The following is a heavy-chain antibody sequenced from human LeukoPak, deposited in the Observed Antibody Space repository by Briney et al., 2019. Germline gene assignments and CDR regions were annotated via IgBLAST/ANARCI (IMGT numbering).Heavy chain of an antibody. V-gene: IGHV1-2*04. Sequence: ASVKVSCKASGYTFTSYYMHWVRQAPGQGLEWMGWINPNSGGTNYAQKFQSWVTMTRDTSISTAYMELSRLRSDDTAVYYCAREGDEGIVATITALDYWGQGTLVTVSS. CDR1: GYTFTSYY. J-gene: IGHJ4*02. D-gene: IGHD5-12*01. CDR3: AREGDEGIVATITALDY. CDR2: INPNSGGT.